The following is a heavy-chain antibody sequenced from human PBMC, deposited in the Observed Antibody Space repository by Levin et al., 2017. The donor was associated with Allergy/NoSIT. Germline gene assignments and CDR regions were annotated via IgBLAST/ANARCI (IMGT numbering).Heavy chain of an antibody. CDR2: INPNTGGT. Sequence: ASVKVSCKASGYTFTGYHLHWMRQAPGQGLEWMGWINPNTGGTDYAQKFQGRVTMTRDTSISTSYMELSTLRSDDTAVYYCATILGGSWYLDPWGRGTLVTVSS. CDR1: GYTFTGYH. J-gene: IGHJ2*01. CDR3: ATILGGSWYLDP. V-gene: IGHV1-2*02. D-gene: IGHD1-26*01.